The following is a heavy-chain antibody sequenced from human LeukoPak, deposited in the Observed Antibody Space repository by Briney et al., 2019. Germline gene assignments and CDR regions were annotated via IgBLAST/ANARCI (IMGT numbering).Heavy chain of an antibody. CDR3: ARDSTGYWYFDL. CDR1: GFTFDDYA. Sequence: GGSLRLSCAASGFTFDDYAMHWVRQAPGKGLEWVSGISWNSGSIGYADSVKGRFTISRDNAKNSLYLQMNSLRAEDTAVYYCARDSTGYWYFDLWGRGTLVSVSS. CDR2: ISWNSGSI. V-gene: IGHV3-9*01. J-gene: IGHJ2*01.